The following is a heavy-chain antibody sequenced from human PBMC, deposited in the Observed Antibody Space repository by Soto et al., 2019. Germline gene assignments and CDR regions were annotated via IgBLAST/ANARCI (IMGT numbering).Heavy chain of an antibody. CDR3: ARDPKTSGGQHWAFNYFDS. CDR1: GFSFSISP. Sequence: QVQLVESGGGVVQPGRSLRLSCAASGFSFSISPMHWVRQAPGKGPEWVALISYDGTNKFYADSVKGRFTISRDNSKSTLDLQVDSLRPEDAAVYYCARDPKTSGGQHWAFNYFDSWGQGTLVTVSS. V-gene: IGHV3-30-3*01. CDR2: ISYDGTNK. J-gene: IGHJ4*02. D-gene: IGHD7-27*01.